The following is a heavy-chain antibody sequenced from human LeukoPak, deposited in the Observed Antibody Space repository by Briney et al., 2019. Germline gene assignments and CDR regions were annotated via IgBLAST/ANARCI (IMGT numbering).Heavy chain of an antibody. D-gene: IGHD1-26*01. V-gene: IGHV1-8*03. Sequence: ASVKVSCKASGYTFTSYDINWVRQATGQGLEWMGWMNPNSGNTVYAQKFQGRVTITRNTSISTAYMELSSLRSEDTAVYYCARVLEGELNFDYWGQGTLVTVSS. CDR1: GYTFTSYD. CDR3: ARVLEGELNFDY. J-gene: IGHJ4*02. CDR2: MNPNSGNT.